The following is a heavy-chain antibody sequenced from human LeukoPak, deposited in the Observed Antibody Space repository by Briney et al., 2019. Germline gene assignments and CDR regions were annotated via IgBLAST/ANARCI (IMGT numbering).Heavy chain of an antibody. J-gene: IGHJ6*03. Sequence: SETLSLTCTVSGGSISSYYWSWIRQPPGKGLEWIGYIYYSGSTNYNPSLKSRVTISVDTSKNQFSLKLSSVTAADTAVYYCARDRGYDFWSGSPFYYYYYYMDVWGKGTTVTVSS. CDR1: GGSISSYY. CDR2: IYYSGST. CDR3: ARDRGYDFWSGSPFYYYYYYMDV. D-gene: IGHD3-3*01. V-gene: IGHV4-59*01.